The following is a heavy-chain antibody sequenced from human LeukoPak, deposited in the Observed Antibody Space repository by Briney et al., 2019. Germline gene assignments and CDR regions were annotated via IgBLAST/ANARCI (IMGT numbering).Heavy chain of an antibody. CDR1: GYSFTSYW. J-gene: IGHJ3*02. Sequence: GESLKISCKGSGYSFTSYWIGWVRQMPGKGLEWMGIIYPGDSDTRYSPPFQGQVTISADKSISTAYLQWSSLKASDTAMYYCARHSRITTYSSGWEPRRGAFDIWGQGTMVTVSS. CDR3: ARHSRITTYSSGWEPRRGAFDI. D-gene: IGHD6-19*01. V-gene: IGHV5-51*01. CDR2: IYPGDSDT.